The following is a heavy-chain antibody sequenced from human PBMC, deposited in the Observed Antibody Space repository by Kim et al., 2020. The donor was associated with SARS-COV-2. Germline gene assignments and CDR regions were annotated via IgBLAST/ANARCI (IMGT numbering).Heavy chain of an antibody. V-gene: IGHV4-4*02. J-gene: IGHJ4*02. CDR3: ARATLYDYVWGSYRPTDY. D-gene: IGHD3-16*02. Sequence: KSRVTISVDKSKNQFSLKLSSVTAADTAVYYCARATLYDYVWGSYRPTDYWGQGTLVTVSS.